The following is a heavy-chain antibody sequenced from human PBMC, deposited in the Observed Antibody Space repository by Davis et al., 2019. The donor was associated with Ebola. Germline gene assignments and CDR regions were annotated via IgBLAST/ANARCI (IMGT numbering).Heavy chain of an antibody. Sequence: PGGSLRPSCAASGFTFRNYAMHWVRQAPGKGLEWVAVVSHSEREKFYAGSVKGRFTISRDNSENTLYLQMNSLTADDTAVYYCARAVFHEVLDYWGQGTPVTVSS. V-gene: IGHV3-30*04. D-gene: IGHD3-3*01. CDR1: GFTFRNYA. J-gene: IGHJ4*02. CDR3: ARAVFHEVLDY. CDR2: VSHSEREK.